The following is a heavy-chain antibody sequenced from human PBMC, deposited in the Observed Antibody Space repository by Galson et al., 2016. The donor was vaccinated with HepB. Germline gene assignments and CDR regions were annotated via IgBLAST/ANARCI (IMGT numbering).Heavy chain of an antibody. Sequence: SLRLSCAASGFTVSNNYMNWVRQAPGKGLEWVSIIHSNGNTYYTDSVKGRFTISRDNSKNTLYLQINSLRAEDTAMYYCARYEDVWGSYRQSSFDIWGQGAMVTISS. V-gene: IGHV3-53*01. CDR1: GFTVSNNY. D-gene: IGHD3-16*02. CDR2: IHSNGNT. J-gene: IGHJ3*02. CDR3: ARYEDVWGSYRQSSFDI.